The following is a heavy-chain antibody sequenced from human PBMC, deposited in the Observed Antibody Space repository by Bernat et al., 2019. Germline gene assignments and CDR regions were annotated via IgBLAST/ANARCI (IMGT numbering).Heavy chain of an antibody. V-gene: IGHV3-48*01. Sequence: EVQLVESGGGLVQPGGSLRLSCAASGFTFSSYSMNWVRQAPGKGLEWVSYISSSSSTIYYADSVKGRFTITRNNAKNSLYLQMNSLRAEDTAVYYCARDVQRYYGSGGYAAPFDYWGQGTLVTVSS. CDR1: GFTFSSYS. CDR2: ISSSSSTI. CDR3: ARDVQRYYGSGGYAAPFDY. D-gene: IGHD3-10*01. J-gene: IGHJ4*02.